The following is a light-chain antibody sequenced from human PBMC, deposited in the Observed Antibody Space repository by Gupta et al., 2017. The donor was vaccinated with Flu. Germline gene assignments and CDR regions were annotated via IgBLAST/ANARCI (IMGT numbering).Light chain of an antibody. CDR2: EVS. CDR3: SSYTSSSTDWV. J-gene: IGLJ3*02. V-gene: IGLV2-14*01. Sequence: QSALTQPASVSGSPGQSITISCTGTSSDVGGYNYVSWYQQHPGKAPKLMIYEVSNRPSGVSNRFSGSKSGNAASLTISWLQAEDEADYYCSSYTSSSTDWVFGGGTKLTVL. CDR1: SSDVGGYNY.